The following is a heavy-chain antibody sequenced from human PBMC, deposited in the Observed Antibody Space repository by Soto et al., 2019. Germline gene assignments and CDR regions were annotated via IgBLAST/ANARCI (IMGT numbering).Heavy chain of an antibody. Sequence: GASVKVSCKASGGNFRSSAISWVRQAPGQGLEWMGGIIPVFGSANYAQKFQGRATITADESTSTAYMEVSSLRSDDTAVYYCAKELTTVAKDVYYYYGLHVWGQGTTVTVSS. J-gene: IGHJ6*02. V-gene: IGHV1-69*13. CDR1: GGNFRSSA. CDR2: IIPVFGSA. D-gene: IGHD4-17*01. CDR3: AKELTTVAKDVYYYYGLHV.